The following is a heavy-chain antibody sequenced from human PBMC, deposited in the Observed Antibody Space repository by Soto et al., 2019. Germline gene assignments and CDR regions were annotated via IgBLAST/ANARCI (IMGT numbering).Heavy chain of an antibody. CDR2: IFYSGST. V-gene: IGHV4-39*07. J-gene: IGHJ4*02. Sequence: SETLSLTCTVSGGSISSSSYYWGWIRQPPGKGLEWIGSIFYSGSTYYNPSLKSRVTISVDTSKNQFSLKLSSVTAADTAVYYCARGPELAHYDYWGQGTLVTVSS. CDR3: ARGPELAHYDY. CDR1: GGSISSSSYY. D-gene: IGHD6-6*01.